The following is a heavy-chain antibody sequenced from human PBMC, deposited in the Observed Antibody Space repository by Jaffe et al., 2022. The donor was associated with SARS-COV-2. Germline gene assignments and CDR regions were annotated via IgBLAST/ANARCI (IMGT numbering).Heavy chain of an antibody. D-gene: IGHD3-22*01. Sequence: QVQLVESGGGVVQPGRSLRLSCAASGFTFSSYAMHWVRQAPGKGLEWVAVISYDGSNKYYADSVKGRFTISRDNSKNTLYLQMNSLRAEDTAVYYCARDMGGGYYDSSGYYSLGYWGQGTLVTVSS. J-gene: IGHJ4*02. CDR3: ARDMGGGYYDSSGYYSLGY. V-gene: IGHV3-30-3*01. CDR2: ISYDGSNK. CDR1: GFTFSSYA.